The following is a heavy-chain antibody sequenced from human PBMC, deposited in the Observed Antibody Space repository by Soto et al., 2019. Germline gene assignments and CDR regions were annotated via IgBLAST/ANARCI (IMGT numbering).Heavy chain of an antibody. V-gene: IGHV3-49*04. Sequence: PVGSLRLSCTASGFTFGDYAMSWVRQAPGKGLEWVGFIRSKAYGGTTEYAASVKGRFTISRDDSKSIAYLQMNSLKTEDTAVYYCTRGYSGSFYWGQGTLVTVSS. CDR2: IRSKAYGGTT. J-gene: IGHJ4*02. CDR1: GFTFGDYA. D-gene: IGHD1-26*01. CDR3: TRGYSGSFY.